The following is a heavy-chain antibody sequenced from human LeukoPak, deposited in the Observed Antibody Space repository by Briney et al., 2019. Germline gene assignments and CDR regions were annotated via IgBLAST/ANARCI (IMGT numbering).Heavy chain of an antibody. CDR2: IYYSGST. CDR3: ARLQYCSGGSCYHFDY. D-gene: IGHD2-15*01. J-gene: IGHJ4*02. CDR1: GGSISSSSYY. Sequence: SETLSLTCTVSGGSISSSSYYWGWIRQPPGKGLEWIGSIYYSGSTYYNPSLKSRVTISVDTSKNQFSLKLSSVTAADTAVYYCARLQYCSGGSCYHFDYWGQGTLVTVSS. V-gene: IGHV4-39*01.